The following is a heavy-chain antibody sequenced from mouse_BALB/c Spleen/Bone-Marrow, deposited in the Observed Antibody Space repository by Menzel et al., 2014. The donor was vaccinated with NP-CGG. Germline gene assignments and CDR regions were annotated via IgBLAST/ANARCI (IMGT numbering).Heavy chain of an antibody. V-gene: IGHV14-1*02. Sequence: EVQLVESGAELVRPGALVKLSCKASGFNIKDYYMHWVKQRPEQGLEWIGWIDPENGNTIYDPKFQGKASITADTSSNTAYLQLSSLISEDTAVYYCVAYYRYEYYFDYWGQGTTLTVSS. CDR1: GFNIKDYY. J-gene: IGHJ2*01. D-gene: IGHD2-14*01. CDR3: VAYYRYEYYFDY. CDR2: IDPENGNT.